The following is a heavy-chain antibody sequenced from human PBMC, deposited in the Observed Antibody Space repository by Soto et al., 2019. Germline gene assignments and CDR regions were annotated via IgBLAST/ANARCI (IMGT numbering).Heavy chain of an antibody. D-gene: IGHD3-16*01. CDR2: IYYSGST. J-gene: IGHJ6*02. V-gene: IGHV4-30-4*01. Sequence: SETLSLTCTVSGGSISSGDYYWSWNRQPPGKGLEWIGYIYYSGSTYYNPSLKSRVTISVDTSKNQFSLKLSSVTAADTAVYYWARGLRGLMDVWGQGTTVTVSS. CDR1: GGSISSGDYY. CDR3: ARGLRGLMDV.